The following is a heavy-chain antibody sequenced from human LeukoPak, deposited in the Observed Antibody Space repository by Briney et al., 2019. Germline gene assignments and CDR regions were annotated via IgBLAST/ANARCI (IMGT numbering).Heavy chain of an antibody. CDR2: ISAYNGNT. CDR3: ARVSSHYYDSSGYNRRAFDI. Sequence: ASVKVSCKASGYTFTSYGISWVRQAPGQGLEWMGRISAYNGNTNYAQKLQGRVTMTTDTSTSTAYMELRSLRSDDTAVYYCARVSSHYYDSSGYNRRAFDIWGQGTMVTVSS. V-gene: IGHV1-18*01. J-gene: IGHJ3*02. D-gene: IGHD3-22*01. CDR1: GYTFTSYG.